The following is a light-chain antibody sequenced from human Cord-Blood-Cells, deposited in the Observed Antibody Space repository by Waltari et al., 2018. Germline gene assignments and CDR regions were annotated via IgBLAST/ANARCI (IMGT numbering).Light chain of an antibody. CDR3: CSYAGSYTLV. CDR1: TSDVGGYNY. J-gene: IGLJ2*01. Sequence: QSALTQPRSVCGSPGQSVTISWTGTTSDVGGYNYVSWYQQHPGKAPKRMIYNFSKRPSGVPDRFSGSKSGNTASLTISGLQAEDEADYYCCSYAGSYTLVFGGGTKLTVL. V-gene: IGLV2-11*01. CDR2: NFS.